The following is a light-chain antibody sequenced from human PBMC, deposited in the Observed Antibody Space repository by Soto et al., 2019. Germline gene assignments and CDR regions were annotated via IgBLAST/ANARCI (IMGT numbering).Light chain of an antibody. V-gene: IGKV1D-13*01. CDR3: QQFNNYPLT. Sequence: AIQLTQSPSSLSASVGDRVTVTCRASQGISSALAWYQQKPGRAPKLLIYDASNLEGGVPSRFSGRGSETYFALTIISLQPEDFATYYCQQFNNYPLTFGGGTKVEIK. CDR1: QGISSA. CDR2: DAS. J-gene: IGKJ4*01.